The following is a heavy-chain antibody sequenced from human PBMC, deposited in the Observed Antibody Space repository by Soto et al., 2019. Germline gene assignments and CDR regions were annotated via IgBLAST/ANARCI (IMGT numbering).Heavy chain of an antibody. Sequence: GGSLRLSCAASGLTFSNYAMTWVRQAPGEGLEWVSGISGSSGSTFYADSVKGRFTISRDNAKNSLYLQMNSLRAEDTALYYCAKGRWRFGELLEFDYWGQGTLVTVSS. CDR3: AKGRWRFGELLEFDY. CDR1: GLTFSNYA. CDR2: ISGSSGST. V-gene: IGHV3-9*01. J-gene: IGHJ4*02. D-gene: IGHD3-10*01.